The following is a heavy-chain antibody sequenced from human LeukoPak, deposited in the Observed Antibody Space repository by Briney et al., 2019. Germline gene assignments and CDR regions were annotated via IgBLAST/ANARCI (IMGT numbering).Heavy chain of an antibody. CDR2: IRYDGSNK. Sequence: GGSLRLSCAASGFTFSSYGMHWVRQAPGKGLEWVAFIRYDGSNKYYADSVKGRFTISRDNSKNTLYLQMNSLRAEDTAVYYCAKVLSTYSSTGLFDYWGQGTLVTVSS. V-gene: IGHV3-30*02. J-gene: IGHJ4*02. CDR3: AKVLSTYSSTGLFDY. D-gene: IGHD6-13*01. CDR1: GFTFSSYG.